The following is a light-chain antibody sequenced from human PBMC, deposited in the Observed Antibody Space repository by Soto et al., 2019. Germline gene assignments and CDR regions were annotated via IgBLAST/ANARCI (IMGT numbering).Light chain of an antibody. CDR1: QSVSSSY. V-gene: IGKV3-20*01. J-gene: IGKJ1*01. CDR3: QQYGSSRT. CDR2: GPS. Sequence: EIVLTQSPGTLSLSPGERATLSCRASQSVSSSYLAWYQQKPGQAPRLLIYGPSSRATGIPDRISGSGSGTDFTLTISRLEPEDFAVYYCQQYGSSRTFGQGTKVEIK.